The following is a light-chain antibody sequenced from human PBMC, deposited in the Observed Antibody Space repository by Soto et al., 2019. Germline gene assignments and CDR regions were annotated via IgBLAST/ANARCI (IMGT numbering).Light chain of an antibody. CDR2: RVS. CDR3: QDYGTSAPWT. CDR1: QNIRGNE. Sequence: EVVLTQSPGTLSLSPGERATLSCRASQNIRGNELAWYQQKPGQAPRLLIYRVSSRATGIPDRFSGRGSGTDFTLTISRLEPEYFAVYYCQDYGTSAPWTFGQGTKVEIK. V-gene: IGKV3-20*01. J-gene: IGKJ1*01.